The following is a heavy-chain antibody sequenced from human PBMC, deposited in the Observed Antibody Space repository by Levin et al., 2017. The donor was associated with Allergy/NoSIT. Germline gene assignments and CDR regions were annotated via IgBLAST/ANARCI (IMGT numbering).Heavy chain of an antibody. CDR3: ASGDYDGNGNWFDP. Sequence: SQTLSLTCGVSGISISSGYYWGWMRQPPGKGLEWIGHIFHSGSTYYNPPLQSRVTISMDTSKNYFSLKMKSVTAADTAMYYCASGDYDGNGNWFDPWGRGILVTVSS. J-gene: IGHJ5*02. CDR1: GISISSGYY. CDR2: IFHSGST. V-gene: IGHV4-38-2*01. D-gene: IGHD4-23*01.